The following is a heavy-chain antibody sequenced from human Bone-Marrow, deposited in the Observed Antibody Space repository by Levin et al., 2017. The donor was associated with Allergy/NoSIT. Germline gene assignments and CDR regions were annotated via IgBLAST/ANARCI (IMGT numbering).Heavy chain of an antibody. J-gene: IGHJ4*02. CDR3: ARRGHYYDSSGYFDY. Sequence: KVSCKGSGYSFTSYWIGWVRQMPGKGLEWMGIIYPGDSDTRYSPSFQGQVTISADKSISTAYLQWSSLKASDTAMYYCARRGHYYDSSGYFDYWGQGTLVTVSS. V-gene: IGHV5-51*01. D-gene: IGHD3-22*01. CDR2: IYPGDSDT. CDR1: GYSFTSYW.